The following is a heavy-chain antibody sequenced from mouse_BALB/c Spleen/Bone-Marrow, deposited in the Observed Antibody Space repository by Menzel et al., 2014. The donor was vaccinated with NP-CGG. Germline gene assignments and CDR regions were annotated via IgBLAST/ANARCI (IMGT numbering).Heavy chain of an antibody. CDR1: GFTFSDYY. J-gene: IGHJ1*01. CDR3: ARDSLYYYGSSYGYFDV. V-gene: IGHV5-4*02. Sequence: EVMLVESGGGLMKPGGSLKLSCAASGFTFSDYYMYWVRQTPEKRLEWVATISNGGSYTYYPGSVKGRFTISRDNAKNNLYLQMSSLKSEDTAMYYCARDSLYYYGSSYGYFDVWGAGTTVTVSS. D-gene: IGHD1-1*01. CDR2: ISNGGSYT.